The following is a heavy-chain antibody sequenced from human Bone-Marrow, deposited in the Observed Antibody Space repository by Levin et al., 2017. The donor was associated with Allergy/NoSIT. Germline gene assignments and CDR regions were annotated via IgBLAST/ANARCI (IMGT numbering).Heavy chain of an antibody. J-gene: IGHJ3*02. CDR2: INHSGST. V-gene: IGHV4-34*01. D-gene: IGHD3-3*01. CDR3: ARGEASSGFWSGDDAFDI. Sequence: SRRPQGKGLKWIGEINHSGSTNYNPSLKSRVTISVDTSKNQFSLKLSSVTAADTAVYYCARGEASSGFWSGDDAFDIWGQGTVVTVSS.